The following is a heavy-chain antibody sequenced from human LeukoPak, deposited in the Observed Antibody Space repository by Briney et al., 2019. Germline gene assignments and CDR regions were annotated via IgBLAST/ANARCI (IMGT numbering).Heavy chain of an antibody. CDR1: GFTFSSYA. J-gene: IGHJ4*02. V-gene: IGHV3-23*01. CDR3: AKVESQWLWDEYYFDY. CDR2: ISGSGGST. Sequence: QPGGSLRLSCAASGFTFSSYAMSWVRQAPGKGLEWVSAISGSGGSTYYADSVKGRFTISRDNSKNTLYLQMNSLRAEDTAVYYCAKVESQWLWDEYYFDYWGQGTLVTVSS. D-gene: IGHD6-19*01.